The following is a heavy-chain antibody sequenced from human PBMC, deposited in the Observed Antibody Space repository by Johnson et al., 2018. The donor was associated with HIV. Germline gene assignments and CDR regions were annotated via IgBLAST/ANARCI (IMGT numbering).Heavy chain of an antibody. V-gene: IGHV3-7*03. CDR2: IKQDGSET. J-gene: IGHJ3*02. D-gene: IGHD3-22*01. CDR1: GFTFSSYA. CDR3: AKDPNPYYDSSGYYLMSFAFAAFDI. Sequence: VQLVESGGGLVQPGGSLRLSCAASGFTFSSYAMSWVRQAPGKGLEWVANIKQDGSETHYVDSVKGRFTISRDNAKNSLYLQMNSLRAEDTAVYYCAKDPNPYYDSSGYYLMSFAFAAFDIWGQGTMVTVSS.